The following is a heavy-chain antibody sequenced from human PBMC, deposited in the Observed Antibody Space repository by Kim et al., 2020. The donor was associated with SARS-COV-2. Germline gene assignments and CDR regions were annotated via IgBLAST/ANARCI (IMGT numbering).Heavy chain of an antibody. CDR3: ARGPRVRSGWLDP. Sequence: YAQKFQGKVTMTRNTSIGTAYMELSSLRSEDTAVYYCARGPRVRSGWLDPWGQGTLVTVSS. V-gene: IGHV1-8*01. J-gene: IGHJ5*02. D-gene: IGHD6-25*01.